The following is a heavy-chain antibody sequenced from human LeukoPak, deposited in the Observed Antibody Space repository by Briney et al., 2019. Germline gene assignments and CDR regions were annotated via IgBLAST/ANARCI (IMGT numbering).Heavy chain of an antibody. CDR1: GGSISSYY. CDR3: AGVRGYSYGYRADH. Sequence: SETLSLTCTVSGGSISSYYWSWIRQPPGKGLEWIGYIYYSGSTNYNPSLKSRVTISVDTSKNQFSLKLSSVTAADTAVYYCAGVRGYSYGYRADHWGQGTLVTVSP. CDR2: IYYSGST. D-gene: IGHD5-18*01. V-gene: IGHV4-59*01. J-gene: IGHJ5*02.